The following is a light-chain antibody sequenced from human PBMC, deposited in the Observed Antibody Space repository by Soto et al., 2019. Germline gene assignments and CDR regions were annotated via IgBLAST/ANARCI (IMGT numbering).Light chain of an antibody. CDR2: WAS. CDR1: QSVLYRSNNKNY. V-gene: IGKV4-1*01. Sequence: DIVMTQSPDSVAVSLGERATINCKSSQSVLYRSNNKNYLAWFQQKPGQPPKMVIYWASTRESGVPDRFSGSGSGTDFTLTISSLQAEDVAVYYCQQYYSTPLTFGPGTKVDIK. J-gene: IGKJ3*01. CDR3: QQYYSTPLT.